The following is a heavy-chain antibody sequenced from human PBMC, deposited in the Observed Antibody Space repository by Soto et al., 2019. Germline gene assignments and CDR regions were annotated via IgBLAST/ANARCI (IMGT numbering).Heavy chain of an antibody. J-gene: IGHJ4*02. Sequence: QVQLQESGPGLVKPSQTLSLTCTVSGGSISSGGYYWSWIRQHPGKGLEWIGYIYYSGSTYYNPSLKSRVTISVDTAKNQFSLKLSSVTAADTAVYYCARGLVVPAAIDYWGQGTLVTVSS. CDR1: GGSISSGGYY. CDR3: ARGLVVPAAIDY. CDR2: IYYSGST. D-gene: IGHD2-2*02. V-gene: IGHV4-31*03.